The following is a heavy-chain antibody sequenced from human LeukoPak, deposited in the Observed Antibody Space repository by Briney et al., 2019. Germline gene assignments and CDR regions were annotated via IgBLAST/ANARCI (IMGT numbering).Heavy chain of an antibody. CDR3: AKYDSFDHYYDSSGRFDC. CDR2: ISGSGGDT. V-gene: IGHV3-23*01. Sequence: TGGSLRLSCAASGFTFSSYAMSWVRQAPGKGLECVSAISGSGGDTYYADSVKGRFTISRDNSKNTLFLQMNSLRAEDTAVYYCAKYDSFDHYYDSSGRFDCWGQGTLVTVSS. CDR1: GFTFSSYA. J-gene: IGHJ4*02. D-gene: IGHD3-22*01.